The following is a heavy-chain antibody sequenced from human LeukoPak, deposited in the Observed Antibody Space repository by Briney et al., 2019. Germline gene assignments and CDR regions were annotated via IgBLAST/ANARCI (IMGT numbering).Heavy chain of an antibody. J-gene: IGHJ6*02. CDR2: INPNSGGT. Sequence: GASVKVSCKASGYTFTGYYMHWVRQAPGQGLEWMGRINPNSGGTNYAQKFQGRVTMTRDTSISTAYMELSRLRSDDTAVYYCALQYIIGGPANYGMDVWGQGTTVTVSS. V-gene: IGHV1-2*06. CDR1: GYTFTGYY. CDR3: ALQYIIGGPANYGMDV. D-gene: IGHD3-10*01.